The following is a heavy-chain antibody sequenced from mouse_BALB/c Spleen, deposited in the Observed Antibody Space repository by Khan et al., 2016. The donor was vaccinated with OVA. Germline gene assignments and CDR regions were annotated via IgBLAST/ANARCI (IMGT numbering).Heavy chain of an antibody. CDR2: IYPGDGDT. CDR3: ARSGYDFFAY. CDR1: GYVFSSYW. V-gene: IGHV1-80*01. D-gene: IGHD2-14*01. Sequence: QVQLKQSGAELVRPGSSVKISCKASGYVFSSYWMNWVKQRPGQGLEWIGQIYPGDGDTKYNGKFKGKVTLTADKSSSTAYMQFSSLTSEDSAVYFCARSGYDFFAYWGQGTLVTVSA. J-gene: IGHJ3*01.